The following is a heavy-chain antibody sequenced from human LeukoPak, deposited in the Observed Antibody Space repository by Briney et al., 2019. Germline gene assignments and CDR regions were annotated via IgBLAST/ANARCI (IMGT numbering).Heavy chain of an antibody. CDR1: GGSISSGSYY. CDR3: AREGARITMVRGGGMDV. J-gene: IGHJ6*04. V-gene: IGHV4-61*02. D-gene: IGHD3-10*01. CDR2: IYTSGST. Sequence: SETLSLTCTVSGGSISSGSYYWSWIRQPAGKGLEWIGRIYTSGSTTYNSSLKSRVTISLDTSKNHFSLRLSSVTAADTAVYYCAREGARITMVRGGGMDVWGKGTTVTISS.